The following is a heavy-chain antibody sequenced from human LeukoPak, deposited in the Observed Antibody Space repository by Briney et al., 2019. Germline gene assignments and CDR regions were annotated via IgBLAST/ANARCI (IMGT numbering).Heavy chain of an antibody. Sequence: ASVKVSCKASGYTFTGYYMHWVRQAPGQGLGWMGWINPNSGGTNYAQKFQGRVTMTRDTSISTAYMELSRLRSDDTAVYYCARDRISRDYDFWSGYPRGYYYYMDVWGKGTTVTVSS. CDR2: INPNSGGT. J-gene: IGHJ6*03. CDR1: GYTFTGYY. D-gene: IGHD3-3*01. V-gene: IGHV1-2*02. CDR3: ARDRISRDYDFWSGYPRGYYYYMDV.